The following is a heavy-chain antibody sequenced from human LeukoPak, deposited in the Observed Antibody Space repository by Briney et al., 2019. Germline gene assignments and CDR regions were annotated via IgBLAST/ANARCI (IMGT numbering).Heavy chain of an antibody. CDR1: GFTFRSYV. J-gene: IGHJ4*02. D-gene: IGHD6-19*01. CDR2: ITGSGDNT. V-gene: IGHV3-23*01. Sequence: GGSLRLSCAASGFTFRSYVMSWVRQAPGKGLERVSAITGSGDNTYYADSVKGRFTISRDNSKNTLYLQMNSLRAEDTAVYYCAKRGPAGAGKSPDYFEYWGQGTLVTVSS. CDR3: AKRGPAGAGKSPDYFEY.